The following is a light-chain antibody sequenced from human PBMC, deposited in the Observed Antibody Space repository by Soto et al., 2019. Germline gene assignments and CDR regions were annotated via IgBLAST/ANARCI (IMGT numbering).Light chain of an antibody. CDR1: QGISSY. CDR2: AAS. Sequence: DIQLTQSPSFLSASVGDRVTITCRASQGISSYLAWYQQKPGKAPKLLIYAASTLQSGVPSRFSDSGSGTEFTLTISSLQPEDFATYYCQQLNSYPATFGGGTKVEIK. CDR3: QQLNSYPAT. J-gene: IGKJ4*01. V-gene: IGKV1-9*01.